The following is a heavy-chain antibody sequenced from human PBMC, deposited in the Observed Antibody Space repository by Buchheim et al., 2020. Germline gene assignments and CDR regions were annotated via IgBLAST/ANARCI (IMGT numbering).Heavy chain of an antibody. Sequence: QVQLQESGPGLVKPSGTLSLTCAVSGGSISSSNWWSWVRQPPGKGLEWIGEIYHSGSTNYNPSLKSRVTISVAKSNNQFFLKLSSVTAADTAVYYCARDYTGGLESIAARGPFDYWGQGTL. CDR3: ARDYTGGLESIAARGPFDY. CDR1: GGSISSSNW. V-gene: IGHV4-4*02. D-gene: IGHD6-6*01. J-gene: IGHJ4*02. CDR2: IYHSGST.